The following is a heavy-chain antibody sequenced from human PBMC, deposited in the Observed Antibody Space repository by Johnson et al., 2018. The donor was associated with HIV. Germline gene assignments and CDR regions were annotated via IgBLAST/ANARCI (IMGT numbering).Heavy chain of an antibody. Sequence: VQLVESGGGLVKPGGSLRLSCVASVFTFSNTWMSWVRQAPGKGLEWVGRIKSKTDGGTTDYAAPVKGRFTISRDDSKNSLYLQLNSLKTEDTAVYYCTTEDSSGYNSLGAFDIWGPGTMVTVSS. J-gene: IGHJ3*02. CDR2: IKSKTDGGTT. V-gene: IGHV3-15*01. D-gene: IGHD3-22*01. CDR3: TTEDSSGYNSLGAFDI. CDR1: VFTFSNTW.